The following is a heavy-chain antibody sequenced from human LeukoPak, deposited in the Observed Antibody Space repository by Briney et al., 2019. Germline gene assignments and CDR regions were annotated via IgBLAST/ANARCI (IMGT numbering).Heavy chain of an antibody. J-gene: IGHJ4*02. D-gene: IGHD3-10*01. V-gene: IGHV3-23*01. Sequence: PGGSLRLSCVASGFTFSTYGMSWVRQAPGKGLEWVSAISGSGGSTYYADSVKGRFTISRDNSKNTLYLQMNSLRVEDTGIYYCVKVAKYYYGSETYYFFEHWGQGTPVTASS. CDR1: GFTFSTYG. CDR2: ISGSGGST. CDR3: VKVAKYYYGSETYYFFEH.